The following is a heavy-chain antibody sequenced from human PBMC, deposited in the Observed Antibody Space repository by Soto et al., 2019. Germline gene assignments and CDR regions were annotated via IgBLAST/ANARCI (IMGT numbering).Heavy chain of an antibody. D-gene: IGHD3-10*01. CDR1: GGTFNTYA. Sequence: QVQLVQSGAEMKKPGSSVKVSCQSSGGTFNTYAMNWVRQAPGQGPEWMGDISPMFGAANYAPKFQGRVTITADESTGTSYMQLSSLTSEDTALYFCAREVQVQTPAFVYWGKGTLVTVSS. J-gene: IGHJ4*02. CDR2: ISPMFGAA. V-gene: IGHV1-69*19. CDR3: AREVQVQTPAFVY.